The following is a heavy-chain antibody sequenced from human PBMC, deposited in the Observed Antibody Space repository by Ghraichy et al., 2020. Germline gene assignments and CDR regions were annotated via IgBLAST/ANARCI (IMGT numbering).Heavy chain of an antibody. CDR2: INHSGST. J-gene: IGHJ4*02. Sequence: SETLSFTCAVYGGSFSGYYWSWIRQPPGKGLEWIGEINHSGSTNYNPSLKSRVTISVDTSKNQFSLKLSSVTAADTAVYYCARAGYCSGGSCHFDYWGQGTLVTVSS. D-gene: IGHD2-15*01. CDR3: ARAGYCSGGSCHFDY. CDR1: GGSFSGYY. V-gene: IGHV4-34*01.